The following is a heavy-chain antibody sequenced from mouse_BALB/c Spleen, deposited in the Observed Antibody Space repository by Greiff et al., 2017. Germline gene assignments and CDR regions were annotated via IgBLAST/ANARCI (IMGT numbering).Heavy chain of an antibody. CDR1: GYSITSGYY. CDR3: ARDYYGSRGDAMDY. CDR2: ISYDGSN. V-gene: IGHV3-6*02. Sequence: EVKLQESGPGLVKPSQSLSLTCSVTGYSITSGYYWNWIRQFPGNKLKWMGYISYDGSNNYNPSLKNRISITRDTSKNQFFLKLNSVTTEDTATYYGARDYYGSRGDAMDYWGQGTSVTVSS. J-gene: IGHJ4*01. D-gene: IGHD1-1*01.